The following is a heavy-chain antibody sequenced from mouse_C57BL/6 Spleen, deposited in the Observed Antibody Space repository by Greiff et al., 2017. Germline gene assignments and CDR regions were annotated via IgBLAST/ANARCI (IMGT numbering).Heavy chain of an antibody. CDR2: INPNYGTT. V-gene: IGHV1-39*01. CDR3: ARGVGGNYGGYFDV. Sequence: VQLKESGPELVKPGASVKISCKASGYSFTDYNMNWVKQSNGKSLEWIGVINPNYGTTSYNQKFKGKATLTVDQSSSTAYMQLNSLTSEDSAVYYCARGVGGNYGGYFDVWGTGTTVTVSS. D-gene: IGHD2-1*01. J-gene: IGHJ1*03. CDR1: GYSFTDYN.